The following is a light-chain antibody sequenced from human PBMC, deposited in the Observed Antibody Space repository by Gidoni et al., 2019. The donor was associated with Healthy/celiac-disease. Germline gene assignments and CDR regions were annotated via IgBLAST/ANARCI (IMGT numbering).Light chain of an antibody. J-gene: IGLJ1*01. CDR3: SSYTSSSTSYV. V-gene: IGLV2-14*01. CDR2: EVS. CDR1: SSDVGGYNS. Sequence: QSALTQPASVSGSPGQSITISCTGTSSDVGGYNSVSWYQQHPGKAPKLMIYEVSNRPSGVSNRFSGSKSGNTASLTISGLQAEDEADYYCSSYTSSSTSYVFGTGTKVT.